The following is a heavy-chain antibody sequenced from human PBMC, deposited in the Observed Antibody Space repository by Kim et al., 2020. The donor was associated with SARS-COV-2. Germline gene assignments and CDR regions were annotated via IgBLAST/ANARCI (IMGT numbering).Heavy chain of an antibody. D-gene: IGHD3-9*01. V-gene: IGHV3-74*01. CDR1: GFTVSNSW. Sequence: GGSLRLSCAASGFTVSNSWMHWVRQAPGKGLVWVSRINSDGSSTTYADSVKGRFTISRDDAKNTLYLQMNSLRAEDTAVYYCTRGWFLFGWGQGTMVTVS. CDR2: INSDGSST. CDR3: TRGWFLFG. J-gene: IGHJ3*01.